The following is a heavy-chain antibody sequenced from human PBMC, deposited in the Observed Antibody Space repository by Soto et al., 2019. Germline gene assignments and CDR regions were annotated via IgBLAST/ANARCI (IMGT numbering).Heavy chain of an antibody. Sequence: PGGSLRLSCAASGFTFSSYAMSWVRQAPGKGLEWVSAISGSGGRTYYADSVKGRFTISRDNSKNTLYLQMNSLRAEDTAVYYCAKGSYSSGWYSGSGSYYYGMDVWGQGTTVTVSS. CDR3: AKGSYSSGWYSGSGSYYYGMDV. CDR2: ISGSGGRT. CDR1: GFTFSSYA. V-gene: IGHV3-23*01. D-gene: IGHD6-19*01. J-gene: IGHJ6*02.